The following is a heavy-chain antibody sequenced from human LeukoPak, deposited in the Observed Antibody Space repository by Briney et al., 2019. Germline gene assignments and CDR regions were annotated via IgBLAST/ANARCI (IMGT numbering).Heavy chain of an antibody. Sequence: GGSLRLSCAASGFTFSSYGMHWVRQAPGKGLEWVAFIRYDGSNKYYADSVKGRFTISRDNSKNTLYLQMNSLRAEDTAVYYCAREWGIAAAGPFDYWGQGTPVTVSS. CDR3: AREWGIAAAGPFDY. CDR2: IRYDGSNK. CDR1: GFTFSSYG. D-gene: IGHD6-13*01. J-gene: IGHJ4*02. V-gene: IGHV3-30*02.